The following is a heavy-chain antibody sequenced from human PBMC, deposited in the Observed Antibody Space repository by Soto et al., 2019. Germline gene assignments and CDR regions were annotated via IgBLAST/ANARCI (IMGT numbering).Heavy chain of an antibody. Sequence: EVQLLESGGGLVQPGGSLRLSCAASGFTFSNYAMSWVRQAPGKGLEWVSSISDSGVGTYYADSVKGRFTISRDNSKNTLFLQMNSLRAEDTAVYYGAKGASFGYWGQGNLVTVSS. CDR1: GFTFSNYA. J-gene: IGHJ4*02. V-gene: IGHV3-23*01. CDR2: ISDSGVGT. CDR3: AKGASFGY.